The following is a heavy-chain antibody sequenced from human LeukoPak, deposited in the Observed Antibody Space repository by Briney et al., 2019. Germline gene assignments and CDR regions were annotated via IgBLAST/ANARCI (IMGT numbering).Heavy chain of an antibody. Sequence: GESLQISCKGSGYRFTSYWIGWVRQMPGKGLEWMGIIYPGDSDTRYSPSFQGQVTISADKSISTAYLQWSSLKASDTAMYYCARASRDYYGSGSRYYYYYYMDVWGKGTTVTISS. D-gene: IGHD3-10*01. V-gene: IGHV5-51*01. CDR3: ARASRDYYGSGSRYYYYYYMDV. CDR1: GYRFTSYW. CDR2: IYPGDSDT. J-gene: IGHJ6*03.